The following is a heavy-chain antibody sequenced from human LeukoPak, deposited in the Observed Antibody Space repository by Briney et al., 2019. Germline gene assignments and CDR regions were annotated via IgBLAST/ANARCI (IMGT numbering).Heavy chain of an antibody. CDR2: IYTSGST. Sequence: SETLSLTRPLAGGSISSYYWGWVRQPAGKGLEWIVRIYTSGSTNYNPSLKSRVTMSVDTSKNQFSLKLSSVTAADTAVYYCARGGDSSGYYYVLDYWGQGTLVTVSS. J-gene: IGHJ4*02. CDR1: GGSISSYY. D-gene: IGHD3-22*01. V-gene: IGHV4-4*07. CDR3: ARGGDSSGYYYVLDY.